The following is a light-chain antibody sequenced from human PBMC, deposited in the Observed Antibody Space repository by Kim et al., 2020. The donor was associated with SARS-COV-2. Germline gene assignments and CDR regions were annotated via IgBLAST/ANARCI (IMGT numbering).Light chain of an antibody. CDR1: KLGDKY. V-gene: IGLV3-1*01. J-gene: IGLJ2*01. Sequence: SYELTQPPSVSVSPGQTASITCSGDKLGDKYACWYQQKPGQSPVLVIYQDSKRPSGIPERFSGSNSGNTATLTISGTQAMVEPDYYFQAWDSSIVLFGGG. CDR2: QDS. CDR3: QAWDSSIVL.